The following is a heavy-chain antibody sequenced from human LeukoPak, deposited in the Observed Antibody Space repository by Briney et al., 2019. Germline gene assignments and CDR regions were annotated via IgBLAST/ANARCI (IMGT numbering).Heavy chain of an antibody. CDR3: VRSRPYDTTGCNPTYYFDS. D-gene: IGHD3-3*01. J-gene: IGHJ4*02. CDR2: VYNTVDV. V-gene: IGHV4-59*01. Sequence: SETLSLTCTVSGGSIIGSYWTWLRQSPGKGLEWIGYVYNTVDVNYSPSFQSRVTISVDMFKNYFSLSLKSVTAADTAIYYCVRSRPYDTTGCNPTYYFDSWGQGALVTVSS. CDR1: GGSIIGSY.